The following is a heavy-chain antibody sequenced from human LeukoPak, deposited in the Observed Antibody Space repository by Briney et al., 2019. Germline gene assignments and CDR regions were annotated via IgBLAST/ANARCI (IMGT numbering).Heavy chain of an antibody. V-gene: IGHV4-59*01. CDR3: ARDAGYRSRLNYFDP. Sequence: PSETLSLTCTVSGGSISNYYWSWLRQSPEKELEWIAHVYYTGTTIYSPSLKSRLTVSVDPSKNQFSLNLSSVTAADTAVYYCARDAGYRSRLNYFDPWGQGTLVTVSS. D-gene: IGHD5-24*01. CDR2: VYYTGTT. J-gene: IGHJ5*02. CDR1: GGSISNYY.